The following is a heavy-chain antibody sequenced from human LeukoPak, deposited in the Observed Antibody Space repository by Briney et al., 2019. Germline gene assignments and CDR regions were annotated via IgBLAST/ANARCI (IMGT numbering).Heavy chain of an antibody. CDR1: GFTFSSYA. D-gene: IGHD3-22*01. CDR3: ARNYYDSSGYYYGDAFDI. V-gene: IGHV3-30-3*01. J-gene: IGHJ3*02. Sequence: PGTSLRLSCAASGFTFSSYAMHWVRQAPGKGLEWVAVISYDGSNKYYADSVKGRFTISRDNSKNTLYLQMNSLRAEDTAVYYCARNYYDSSGYYYGDAFDIWGQGTMVTVSS. CDR2: ISYDGSNK.